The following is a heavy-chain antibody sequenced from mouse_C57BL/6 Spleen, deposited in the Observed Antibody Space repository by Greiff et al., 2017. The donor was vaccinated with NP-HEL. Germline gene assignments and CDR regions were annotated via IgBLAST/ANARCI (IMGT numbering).Heavy chain of an antibody. CDR2: IYPSDSET. V-gene: IGHV1-61*01. D-gene: IGHD1-1*01. CDR3: ARAHYYGSSPHWYFDV. CDR1: GYTLTSYW. Sequence: QVQLQQPGAELVRPGSSVKLSCKASGYTLTSYWMDWVKQRPGQGLEWIGNIYPSDSETHYNQKFKDKATLTVDKSSSTAYTQLSSLTSEDSAVYYCARAHYYGSSPHWYFDVWGTGTTVTVSS. J-gene: IGHJ1*03.